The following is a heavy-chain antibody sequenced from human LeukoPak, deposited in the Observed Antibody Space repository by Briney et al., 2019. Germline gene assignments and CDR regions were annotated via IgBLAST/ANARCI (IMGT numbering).Heavy chain of an antibody. Sequence: GGSLRLSCAASGFTFSSYWMSWVRQAPGKGLEWVSSITSSSSYRYYADSMRGRFTVSRDNAKNSVSLQMNNLRAEDTAVYYCARDGRYCSGGICYAAFDLWGQGTVVTVSS. D-gene: IGHD2-8*02. CDR2: ITSSSSYR. CDR1: GFTFSSYW. J-gene: IGHJ3*01. V-gene: IGHV3-21*01. CDR3: ARDGRYCSGGICYAAFDL.